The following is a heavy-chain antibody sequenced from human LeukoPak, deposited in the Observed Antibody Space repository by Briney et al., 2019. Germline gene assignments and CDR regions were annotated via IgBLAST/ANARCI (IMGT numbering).Heavy chain of an antibody. Sequence: PGGSLRLSCAASGFTFSSYGMHWVRQAPGKGLEWVAVISYDGSNKSYADSVKGRFTISRDNSKNTLYLQMNSLRAEDTAVYYCARNYGTNNWFDPWGQGTLVTVSS. V-gene: IGHV3-30*03. CDR3: ARNYGTNNWFDP. CDR1: GFTFSSYG. J-gene: IGHJ5*02. CDR2: ISYDGSNK. D-gene: IGHD1-7*01.